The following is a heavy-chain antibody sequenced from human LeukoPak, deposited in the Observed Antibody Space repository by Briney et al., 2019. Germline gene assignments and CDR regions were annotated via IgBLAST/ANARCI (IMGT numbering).Heavy chain of an antibody. CDR2: IYPGDSDT. D-gene: IGHD6-13*01. CDR1: GYSFTSYW. Sequence: GESLKISCKGSGYSFTSYWIGWVRQMPGKGLEWMGIIYPGDSDTRYSPSFQGQVTISADKSISTAYLQWSSLKASDTAMYYCARHGSYSSSWYDNWFDPWGQGTLVTVSS. J-gene: IGHJ5*02. CDR3: ARHGSYSSSWYDNWFDP. V-gene: IGHV5-51*01.